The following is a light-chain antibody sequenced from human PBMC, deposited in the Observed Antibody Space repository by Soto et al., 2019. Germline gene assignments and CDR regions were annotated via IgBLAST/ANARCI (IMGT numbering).Light chain of an antibody. CDR2: EGT. Sequence: QSALTQPASVSGSPGQSITISCTRSSTDFENYNLVSWYQHCPDKAPKLIIYEGTKRPSEISDRFSGSESDTTASLIISGLQPEDEADYYCSSYAGSSARVVFGGGTNLTVL. V-gene: IGLV2-23*01. J-gene: IGLJ2*01. CDR1: STDFENYNL. CDR3: SSYAGSSARVV.